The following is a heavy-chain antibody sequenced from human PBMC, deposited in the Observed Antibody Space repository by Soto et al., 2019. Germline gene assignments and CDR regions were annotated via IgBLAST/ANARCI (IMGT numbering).Heavy chain of an antibody. J-gene: IGHJ4*02. CDR3: VRDQHWSFDY. D-gene: IGHD2-8*02. CDR1: GFIFSSHW. CDR2: IGPDGSNI. Sequence: PGGSLRLSCAASGFIFSSHWMHWVRQAPGKGLVGVSHIGPDGSNIWEADSVQGRFTISRDNARNRLYLQMNSLRDEDTAIYYWVRDQHWSFDYRGPGILVTVSS. V-gene: IGHV3-74*01.